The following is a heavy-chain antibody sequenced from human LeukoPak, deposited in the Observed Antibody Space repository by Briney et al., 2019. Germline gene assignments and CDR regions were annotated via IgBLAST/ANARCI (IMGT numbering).Heavy chain of an antibody. D-gene: IGHD3-22*01. CDR3: ARQPYDSSGSYYFDY. V-gene: IGHV4-39*01. CDR2: VYYSGST. J-gene: IGHJ4*02. Sequence: SETLSLTCTVSGGSISSSRYYWGWIRQPPVKHLELIGSVYYSGSTYYNPSLKSRVTISVDTSKNQLSLKLCSLTAADTAVYYCARQPYDSSGSYYFDYWGQGTLVTVSS. CDR1: GGSISSSRYY.